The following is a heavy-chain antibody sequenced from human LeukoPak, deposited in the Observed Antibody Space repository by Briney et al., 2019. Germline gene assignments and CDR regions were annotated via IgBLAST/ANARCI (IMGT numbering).Heavy chain of an antibody. CDR2: INPNSGGT. V-gene: IGHV1-2*02. CDR3: ARGLGYCSSTSCPFDY. J-gene: IGHJ4*02. Sequence: GASVKVSCKASGYTFTDYFMHWVRQAPGQGLEWMGWINPNSGGTNYAQRFQGRVTMTRDTSISTAYMELSSLRSEDTAVYYCARGLGYCSSTSCPFDYWGQGTLVTVSS. D-gene: IGHD2-2*01. CDR1: GYTFTDYF.